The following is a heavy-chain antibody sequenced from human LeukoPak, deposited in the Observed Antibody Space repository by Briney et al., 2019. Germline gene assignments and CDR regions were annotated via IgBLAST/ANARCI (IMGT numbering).Heavy chain of an antibody. D-gene: IGHD1-26*01. CDR3: ARLIVGATIDS. J-gene: IGHJ4*02. CDR1: GGSISSSSSY. CDR2: IYYSGST. Sequence: SETLSLTCTVSGGSISSSSSYWGWIRQPPGKGLEWIGSIYYSGSTYYNPSLKSRVTISVDTSKNQFSLKLSSVTAADTAVYYCARLIVGATIDSWGQGTLVTVSS. V-gene: IGHV4-39*07.